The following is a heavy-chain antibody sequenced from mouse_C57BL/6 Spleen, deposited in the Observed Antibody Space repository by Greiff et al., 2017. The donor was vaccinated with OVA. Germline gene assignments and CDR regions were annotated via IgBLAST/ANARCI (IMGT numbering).Heavy chain of an antibody. CDR1: GYTFTDYE. CDR3: TRYPYDYDSPWFAY. CDR2: IDPETGGT. Sequence: QVQLQQSGAELVRPGASVTLSCKASGYTFTDYEMHWVKQTPVHGLEWIGAIDPETGGTAYNQKFKGKAILTADKSSSTAYMELRSLTSEDSAVYYCTRYPYDYDSPWFAYWGQGTLVTVSA. D-gene: IGHD2-4*01. V-gene: IGHV1-15*01. J-gene: IGHJ3*01.